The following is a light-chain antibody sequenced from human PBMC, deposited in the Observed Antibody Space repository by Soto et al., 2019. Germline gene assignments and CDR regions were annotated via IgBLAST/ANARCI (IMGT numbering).Light chain of an antibody. CDR2: GNS. V-gene: IGLV1-40*01. CDR3: DSYDCSLSGYV. CDR1: SSNIGAGYD. J-gene: IGLJ1*01. Sequence: QSVLTQPTSVSGAPGQGVTISCTGSSSNIGAGYDVHWYQQLPAAPTKFLISGNSNRPSGVPGRFSGSKSGTSASLAIAVLQAEDEAYYCVDSYDCSLSGYVFGTGTKVTVL.